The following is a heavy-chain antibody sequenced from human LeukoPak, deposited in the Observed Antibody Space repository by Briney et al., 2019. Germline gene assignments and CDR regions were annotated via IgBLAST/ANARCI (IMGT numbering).Heavy chain of an antibody. J-gene: IGHJ6*03. Sequence: ASETLSLTCTVSGGSISSYYWSWIRQPPGKGLEWIGYIYTSGSTNYNPSLKSRVTISVDTSKNQFSLKLSSVTAADTAVYYCARGNSKKYSSSSPYMDVWGKGTTVTVSS. CDR3: ARGNSKKYSSSSPYMDV. V-gene: IGHV4-4*09. CDR1: GGSISSYY. CDR2: IYTSGST. D-gene: IGHD6-6*01.